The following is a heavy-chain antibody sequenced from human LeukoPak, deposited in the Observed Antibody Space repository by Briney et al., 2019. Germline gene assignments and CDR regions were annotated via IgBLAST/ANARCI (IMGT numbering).Heavy chain of an antibody. CDR1: GFSVGSSY. V-gene: IGHV3-53*01. D-gene: IGHD4-23*01. J-gene: IGHJ4*02. CDR2: LFNGGGT. Sequence: GGSLRLSDAAAGFSVGSSYMSWLRRASGKGLECVSTLFNGGGTYYADSVKGRFSISRDITTNTLYLQMKSLRVDDTAVYYCLKDESGNSPTYHAIWVQGTLVTVSS. CDR3: LKDESGNSPTYHAI.